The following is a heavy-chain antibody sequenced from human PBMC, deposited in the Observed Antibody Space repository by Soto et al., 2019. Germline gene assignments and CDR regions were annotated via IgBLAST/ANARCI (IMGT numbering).Heavy chain of an antibody. D-gene: IGHD5-12*01. J-gene: IGHJ4*02. CDR2: ISAYNDNT. V-gene: IGHV1-18*01. Sequence: GASVKVSCKASGYTFTSYGISWVRQAPGPGLEWMGWISAYNDNTNYAQKLQGRVTMTTDTSTSTAYMELRSLRSDVTAVYYCERGEWLRSREPFDYWGQGTLVTVSS. CDR1: GYTFTSYG. CDR3: ERGEWLRSREPFDY.